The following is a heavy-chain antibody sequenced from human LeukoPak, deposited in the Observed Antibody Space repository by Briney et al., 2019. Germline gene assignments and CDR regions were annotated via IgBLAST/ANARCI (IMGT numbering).Heavy chain of an antibody. CDR3: ARDGDQYCGGDCYPLG. Sequence: ASVKVSCKTSGYTFTSYYMHWVRRAPGQGLEWMGIINPSGGSTSYAQKFQGRVTMTRDTSTSTVYMELSSLRSEDTAVYYCARDGDQYCGGDCYPLGWGQGTLVTVSS. J-gene: IGHJ4*02. D-gene: IGHD2-21*02. V-gene: IGHV1-46*01. CDR2: INPSGGST. CDR1: GYTFTSYY.